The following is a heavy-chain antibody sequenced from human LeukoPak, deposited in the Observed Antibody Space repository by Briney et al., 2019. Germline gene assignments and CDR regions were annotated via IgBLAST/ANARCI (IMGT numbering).Heavy chain of an antibody. CDR2: ISSRSGPI. CDR1: GFTFSTYS. J-gene: IGHJ4*02. V-gene: IGHV3-48*02. Sequence: PGRSLRLSCAASGFTFSTYSMNWVRQAPGKGLEWVSYISSRSGPIYYADSVKGRFTISRDNAKNSLYLQMNSLRDADTAVYYCATDNVDYWGQGTLVTVSS. CDR3: ATDNVDY. D-gene: IGHD2-8*01.